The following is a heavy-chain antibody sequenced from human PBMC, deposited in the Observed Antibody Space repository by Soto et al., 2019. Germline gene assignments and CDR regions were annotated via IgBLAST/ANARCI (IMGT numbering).Heavy chain of an antibody. CDR3: ARGEPRFYYYGMDV. D-gene: IGHD1-1*01. J-gene: IGHJ6*02. V-gene: IGHV6-1*01. Sequence: SQTLSLTCAISGDTVSSNSAAWNWIRQSPSRGLEWLGRTYYRSKWYNDYAVSVKSRITINPDTSKNQFSLQPSSVTPEDTAVYYCARGEPRFYYYGMDVWGQGTTVTVSS. CDR2: TYYRSKWYN. CDR1: GDTVSSNSAA.